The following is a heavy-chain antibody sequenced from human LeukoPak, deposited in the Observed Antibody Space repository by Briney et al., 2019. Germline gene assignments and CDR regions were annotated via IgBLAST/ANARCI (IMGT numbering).Heavy chain of an antibody. CDR1: GYTFTSYY. J-gene: IGHJ4*02. V-gene: IGHV1-46*01. D-gene: IGHD6-19*01. CDR2: INPSGGST. CDR3: AREGLRYDGYSSGWYLDY. Sequence: ASVTVSCKASGYTFTSYYMHWVRQAPGQGLEWMGIINPSGGSTSYAQKFQGRVTMTRDTSTSTVYMELSSLRSEDTAVYYCAREGLRYDGYSSGWYLDYWGQGTLVTVSS.